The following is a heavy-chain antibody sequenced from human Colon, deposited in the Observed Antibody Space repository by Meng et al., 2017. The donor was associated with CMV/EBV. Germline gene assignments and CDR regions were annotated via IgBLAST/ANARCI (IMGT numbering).Heavy chain of an antibody. CDR1: GFSFDGSA. CDR2: IYWDSATT. Sequence: SCAAFGFSFDGSAMHWVRQAPGKGLEWVSGIYWDSATTGYADSVKGRFTISRDNAKNSLYLQMSSLSAEDTAVYYCVRDNARVQGNIPILVVPQGFDYWGQGTVVTVSS. J-gene: IGHJ4*02. CDR3: VRDNARVQGNIPILVVPQGFDY. V-gene: IGHV3-9*01. D-gene: IGHD3-22*01.